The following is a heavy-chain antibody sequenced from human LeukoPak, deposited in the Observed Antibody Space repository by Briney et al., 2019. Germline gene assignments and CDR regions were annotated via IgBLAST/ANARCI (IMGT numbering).Heavy chain of an antibody. CDR3: ARRGVPAATSYYFDY. J-gene: IGHJ4*02. V-gene: IGHV3-74*01. CDR1: GFTLSSFW. CDR2: INTDGSTT. D-gene: IGHD2-2*01. Sequence: GGSLRLSCAASGFTLSSFWMHWVRQAPGKGLVWVSRINTDGSTTSYADSVKGRFTISRDNAKNTLYLQMNSLRAEDTAVYYCARRGVPAATSYYFDYWGQGTLVTVSS.